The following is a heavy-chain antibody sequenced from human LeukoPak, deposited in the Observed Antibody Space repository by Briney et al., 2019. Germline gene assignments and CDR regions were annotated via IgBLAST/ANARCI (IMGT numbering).Heavy chain of an antibody. V-gene: IGHV4-61*02. CDR3: ARELTSRDGYNPLDY. Sequence: SETLSLTCSVSGSGEPLNSGVYYWSWIRQPAGKGLEWIGRIYPSGSTNYKPSLKSRVTMSVDTSKNQFSLKLNSVTAADTAVYYCARELTSRDGYNPLDYWGQGTLVTVSS. CDR1: GSGEPLNSGVYY. CDR2: IYPSGST. D-gene: IGHD5-24*01. J-gene: IGHJ4*02.